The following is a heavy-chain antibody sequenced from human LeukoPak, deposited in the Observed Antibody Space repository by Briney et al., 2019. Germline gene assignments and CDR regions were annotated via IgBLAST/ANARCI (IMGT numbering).Heavy chain of an antibody. Sequence: GGSLGLSCAASGFTFSSYGMHWVRQAPGKGLEWVAFIRYDGSNKYYADSVKGRFTISRDNSKNTLYLQMNSLRAEDTAVYYCAKPENPITMVRGVIMDTDAFDIWGQGTMVTVSS. CDR2: IRYDGSNK. J-gene: IGHJ3*02. D-gene: IGHD3-10*01. CDR3: AKPENPITMVRGVIMDTDAFDI. V-gene: IGHV3-30*02. CDR1: GFTFSSYG.